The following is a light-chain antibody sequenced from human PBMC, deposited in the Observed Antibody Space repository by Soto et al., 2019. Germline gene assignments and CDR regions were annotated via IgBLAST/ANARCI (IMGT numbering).Light chain of an antibody. CDR1: SSDVGSYNY. CDR2: EVS. Sequence: QSALTQPPSASGSPGQSVTISCTGTSSDVGSYNYVSWYQQHPGKAPKLMIYEVSKRPSGVPDRFSGSKSGNTASLIVSGLQAEDEADYYCSSYAGSNNFVFGGGTKVTVL. CDR3: SSYAGSNNFV. V-gene: IGLV2-8*01. J-gene: IGLJ2*01.